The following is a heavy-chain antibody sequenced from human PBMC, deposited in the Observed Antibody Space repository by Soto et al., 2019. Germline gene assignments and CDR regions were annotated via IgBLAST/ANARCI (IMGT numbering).Heavy chain of an antibody. V-gene: IGHV4-39*02. CDR3: ARLVVVAPVANA. D-gene: IGHD2-2*01. CDR1: GGSSSYNSYY. J-gene: IGHJ5*02. Sequence: SERLSLTCSVSGGSSSYNSYYWGWIHQPPGKGLEWVGGIFYTGTTYYSPSLKDRVTISVDTSKNSFSLNLTSVTAADTAVYFCARLVVVAPVANAWGQGTLVTVSS. CDR2: IFYTGTT.